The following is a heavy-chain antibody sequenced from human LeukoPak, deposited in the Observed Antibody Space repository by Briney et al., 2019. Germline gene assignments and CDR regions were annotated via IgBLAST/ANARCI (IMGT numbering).Heavy chain of an antibody. D-gene: IGHD2-21*01. CDR3: VRWQYCGGNCCFSAFDI. Sequence: SETLSLTCTVSGGSISSSYWSWIRQSPGKGLEWIGYIYHSGSTNSNPPLKSRVTISVDTPKNQFSLKLSSVTAADTAVYYCVRWQYCGGNCCFSAFDIWGQGTMVTVSS. V-gene: IGHV4-59*01. CDR1: GGSISSSY. J-gene: IGHJ3*02. CDR2: IYHSGST.